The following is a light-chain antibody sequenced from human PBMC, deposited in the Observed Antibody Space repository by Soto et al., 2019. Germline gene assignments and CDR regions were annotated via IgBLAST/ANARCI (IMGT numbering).Light chain of an antibody. CDR3: SSYTSSSTLV. CDR2: DVS. Sequence: QSALTQPASVSGSPGQSITISCTGTSSDGGGYNYVSWYQQHPGKAPKLMIYDVSNSPSGVSNRFSGSKYGNTASLTISRLQAEDEADYYCSSYTSSSTLVFGGVTKLTVL. CDR1: SSDGGGYNY. V-gene: IGLV2-14*01. J-gene: IGLJ2*01.